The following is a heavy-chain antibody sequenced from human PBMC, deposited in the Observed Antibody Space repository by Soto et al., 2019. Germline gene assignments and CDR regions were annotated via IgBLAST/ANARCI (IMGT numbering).Heavy chain of an antibody. CDR2: INAGNGNT. Sequence: ASVKVSCKASGYTFTSYAMHWVRQAPGQRLEWMGWINAGNGNTKYSQKFQGRVTITRDTSASTAYMELSSLRSEDTAVYYCARDGRYFAQYYFDYWGQGTLVTVSS. CDR3: ARDGRYFAQYYFDY. V-gene: IGHV1-3*01. CDR1: GYTFTSYA. D-gene: IGHD3-9*01. J-gene: IGHJ4*02.